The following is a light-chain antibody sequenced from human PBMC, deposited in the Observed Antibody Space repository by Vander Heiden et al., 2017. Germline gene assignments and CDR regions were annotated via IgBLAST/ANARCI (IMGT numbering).Light chain of an antibody. CDR1: QSLLHTNGYNY. Sequence: VMTQSPLSLPITPGKPASISCGSSQSLLHTNGYNYLDWYLQKPGQSPQLLIYLGSNRASGVPDRFSGSGSGTNFTLKFSRVEAEDVGIYYCMQAIQTPHTFGQGTKLEIK. V-gene: IGKV2-28*01. CDR3: MQAIQTPHT. J-gene: IGKJ2*01. CDR2: LGS.